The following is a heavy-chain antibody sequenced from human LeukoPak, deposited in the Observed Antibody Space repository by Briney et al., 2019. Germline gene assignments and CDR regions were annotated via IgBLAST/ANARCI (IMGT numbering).Heavy chain of an antibody. D-gene: IGHD3-22*01. CDR2: INHSGST. CDR1: GGSFSGYY. CDR3: ARGGPYYYDSSARGYFDY. V-gene: IGHV4-34*01. Sequence: SETLSLTCAVYGGSFSGYYWSWIRQPPGKGLEWIGEINHSGSTNYNPSLKSRVTMSVDTSKNQFSLKLSSVTAADTAVYYCARGGPYYYDSSARGYFDYWGQGTLVTVSS. J-gene: IGHJ4*02.